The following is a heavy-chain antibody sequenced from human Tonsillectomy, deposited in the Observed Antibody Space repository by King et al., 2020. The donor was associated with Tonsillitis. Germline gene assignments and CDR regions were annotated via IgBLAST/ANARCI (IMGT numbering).Heavy chain of an antibody. Sequence: LQLQESGSGLVKPSQTLSLTCAVSGGSISSGGYSWSWIRQPPGKGLEWIGYIYHSGSTYYNPSLKSRVTISVDRYKNQFSLKLSSVTAADTAVYYCARTHDSSGYPGAFDIWGQGTMVTVSS. CDR1: GGSISSGGYS. J-gene: IGHJ3*02. D-gene: IGHD3-22*01. CDR3: ARTHDSSGYPGAFDI. V-gene: IGHV4-30-2*01. CDR2: IYHSGST.